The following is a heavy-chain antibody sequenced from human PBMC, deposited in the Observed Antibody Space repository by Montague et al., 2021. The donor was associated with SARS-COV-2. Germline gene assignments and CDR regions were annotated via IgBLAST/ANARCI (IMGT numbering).Heavy chain of an antibody. D-gene: IGHD3-9*01. CDR3: AKANPRPVNYFDY. CDR1: GFTFSCYA. CDR2: ISGSGGST. Sequence: SLRLSCAASGFTFSCYAMSWVRQAPGRGLEWVSAISGSGGSTYYADSVKGRFTISRDNSKNTLYLQMNSLRAEDTAVYYCAKANPRPVNYFDYWGQGTLVTVSS. J-gene: IGHJ4*02. V-gene: IGHV3-23*01.